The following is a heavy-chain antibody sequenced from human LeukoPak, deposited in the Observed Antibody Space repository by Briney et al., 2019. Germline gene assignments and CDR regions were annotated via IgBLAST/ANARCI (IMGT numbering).Heavy chain of an antibody. CDR1: GYTFTNYY. Sequence: ASVQVSCLASGYTFTNYYMHWVRQAPGQGLEWMGIINPSGGSTGYAQKFQGRFTMTRDTYTTTVYMELSSLRAEDTAVYYCARDREEGYNSYYFDSWGQGSMVIVCS. J-gene: IGHJ4*02. CDR3: ARDREEGYNSYYFDS. CDR2: INPSGGST. D-gene: IGHD5-24*01. V-gene: IGHV1-46*01.